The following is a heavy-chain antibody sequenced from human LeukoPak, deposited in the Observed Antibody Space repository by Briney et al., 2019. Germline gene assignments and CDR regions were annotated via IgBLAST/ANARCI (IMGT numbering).Heavy chain of an antibody. V-gene: IGHV4-59*11. J-gene: IGHJ4*02. CDR2: MFDSENT. CDR3: ATIKRGSIFGYFDF. Sequence: MPSETLSLTCTVSGVSISSHFWSWIRQPPGKGLEWIAYMFDSENTKDNPSLKSRITLSADTSKNQFSLRLNSVTAADTAVCYCATIKRGSIFGYFDFWGQGILVTVSS. D-gene: IGHD5-18*01. CDR1: GVSISSHF.